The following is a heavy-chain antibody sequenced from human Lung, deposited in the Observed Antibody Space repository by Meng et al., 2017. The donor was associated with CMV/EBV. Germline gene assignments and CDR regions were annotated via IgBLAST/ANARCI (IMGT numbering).Heavy chain of an antibody. D-gene: IGHD3-3*01. CDR3: ARAFYDFWSGIGY. J-gene: IGHJ4*02. V-gene: IGHV3-21*01. CDR2: ISTSSTYI. Sequence: SXAASGFTFNGYNMNWVRQAPGKGLEWVASISTSSTYIFYADSVKGRFTVSRDNANSALYLQMDSLRAEDTAVYYCARAFYDFWSGIGYWGQGVLVXVSS. CDR1: GFTFNGYN.